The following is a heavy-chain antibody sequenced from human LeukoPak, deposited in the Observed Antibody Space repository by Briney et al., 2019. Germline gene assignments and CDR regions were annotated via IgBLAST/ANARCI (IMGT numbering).Heavy chain of an antibody. CDR3: ARHVEQWLTPFDY. CDR1: GGSIGDYY. D-gene: IGHD6-19*01. CDR2: IYYSGRT. Sequence: SETLSLTCTVSGGSIGDYYWSWIRQSPGKGLEWIGYIYYSGRTNYNPSLKSRVTISVDTSKNQFSLKLSSVTAADTAVYYCARHVEQWLTPFDYWGQGTLVTVSS. V-gene: IGHV4-59*08. J-gene: IGHJ4*02.